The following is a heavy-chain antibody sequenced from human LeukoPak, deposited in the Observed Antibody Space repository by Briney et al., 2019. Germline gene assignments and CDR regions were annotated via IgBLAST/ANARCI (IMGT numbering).Heavy chain of an antibody. CDR2: INASGGNT. D-gene: IGHD2/OR15-2a*01. CDR3: ARAVEYLPLDY. V-gene: IGHV3-23*01. Sequence: GGSLRLSCAASGFAFSFYAMSWVRQAPGKGPEWVSTINASGGNTYFAGSVKGRFTISRDNSKNTVYLQLNSLRAEDTAVYYCARAVEYLPLDYWGQGTLVAVSS. CDR1: GFAFSFYA. J-gene: IGHJ4*02.